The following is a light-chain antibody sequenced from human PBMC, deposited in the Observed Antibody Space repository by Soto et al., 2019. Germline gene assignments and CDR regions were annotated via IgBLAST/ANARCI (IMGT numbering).Light chain of an antibody. CDR2: LERSGSY. CDR1: SGHRNYI. V-gene: IGLV4-60*02. J-gene: IGLJ3*02. CDR3: GTWDTNTWV. Sequence: QPVLTQSSSASASLGSSVKLTCTLSSGHRNYIIAWHQQQPGRAPRYLLKLERSGSYNKGSGVPDRFSGSSSGADRYLTIAKLQFEDEADNYCGTWDTNTWVFGERTKVTFL.